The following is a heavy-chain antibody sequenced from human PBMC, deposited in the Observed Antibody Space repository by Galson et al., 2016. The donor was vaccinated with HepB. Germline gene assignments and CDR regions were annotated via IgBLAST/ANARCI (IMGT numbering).Heavy chain of an antibody. CDR3: ARQWLIREIAGDIIGAFDN. J-gene: IGHJ4*02. V-gene: IGHV6-1*01. CDR1: GDSVSSNSAA. Sequence: CAISGDSVSSNSAAWNWIRQSPSRGLEWLGRTYFRSKWFNDYAVSVKSRIRINPDTSKNQFSLQLSSVTPEDTAVYYCARQWLIREIAGDIIGAFDNWGQGTLVTVSS. D-gene: IGHD6-19*01. CDR2: TYFRSKWFN.